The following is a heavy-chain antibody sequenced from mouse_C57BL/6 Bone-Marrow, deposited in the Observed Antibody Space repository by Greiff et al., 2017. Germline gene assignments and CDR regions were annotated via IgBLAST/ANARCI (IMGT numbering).Heavy chain of an antibody. CDR1: GYTFTSYT. V-gene: IGHV1-4*01. Sequence: QVQLQQSGAELARPGASVKMSCKASGYTFTSYTMHWVKQRPGQGLEWIGYINPSSGYTKYNQKFKDKATLTADKSSSTAYMQLSSLTSENSAVYYCAILYYYDCKAWFAYWGQGTLVTVS. CDR3: AILYYYDCKAWFAY. D-gene: IGHD1-1*01. CDR2: INPSSGYT. J-gene: IGHJ3*01.